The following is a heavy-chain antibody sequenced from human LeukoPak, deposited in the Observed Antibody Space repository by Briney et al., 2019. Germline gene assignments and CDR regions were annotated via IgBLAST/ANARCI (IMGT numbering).Heavy chain of an antibody. CDR3: ARHTRGYCSSTSCYTGFDY. D-gene: IGHD2-2*02. Sequence: PSDTLSLTCAVYGGSFSGYYWSWIRRPPGKGLEWIGEINHSGSTNYNPSLKSRVTISVDTSKNQFSLKLSSVTAADTAVYYCARHTRGYCSSTSCYTGFDYWGQGTLVTVSS. CDR2: INHSGST. J-gene: IGHJ4*02. CDR1: GGSFSGYY. V-gene: IGHV4-34*01.